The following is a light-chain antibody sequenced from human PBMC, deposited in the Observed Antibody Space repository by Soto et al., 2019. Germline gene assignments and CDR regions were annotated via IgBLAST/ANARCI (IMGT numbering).Light chain of an antibody. CDR3: SSYTSSSTVV. Sequence: QSVLTQPASVSGSPGQSITISCTGTSSDVGRYNSVSWYQQHPGKAPKIMIYEVSYRPSGVSNRFSGSKSGNTASLTISGLQAEDEADYYCSSYTSSSTVVFGGGTKLTVL. CDR2: EVS. CDR1: SSDVGRYNS. J-gene: IGLJ2*01. V-gene: IGLV2-14*01.